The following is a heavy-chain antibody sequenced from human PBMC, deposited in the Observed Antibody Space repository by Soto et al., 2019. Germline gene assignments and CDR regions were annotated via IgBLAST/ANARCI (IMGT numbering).Heavy chain of an antibody. V-gene: IGHV5-10-1*01. CDR3: ARSPGXGYCSGGSCYASYWFDP. CDR2: IDPSDSYT. D-gene: IGHD2-15*01. Sequence: GESLKISCKGSGYSFTIYWISWVRQMPGKGLEWMGRIDPSDSYTNYSPSFQGHVTISADKSISTAYLQWSSLKASDTAMYYCARSPGXGYCSGGSCYASYWFDPWGRGTLVTVSS. CDR1: GYSFTIYW. J-gene: IGHJ5*02.